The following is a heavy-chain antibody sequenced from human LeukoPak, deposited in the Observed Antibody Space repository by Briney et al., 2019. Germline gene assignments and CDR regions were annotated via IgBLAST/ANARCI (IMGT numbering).Heavy chain of an antibody. J-gene: IGHJ4*02. V-gene: IGHV3-11*04. D-gene: IGHD2-15*01. CDR1: GFTFSDYY. Sequence: GGSLRLSCAASGFTFSDYYMTWIRQTPGKGLEWVSYISSNGSTTFYADSVKGRFTISRDNAKNSLYLQMNSLRAEDTAVYYCARGSVVAAISPPDYWGQGTLVTVSS. CDR3: ARGSVVAAISPPDY. CDR2: ISSNGSTT.